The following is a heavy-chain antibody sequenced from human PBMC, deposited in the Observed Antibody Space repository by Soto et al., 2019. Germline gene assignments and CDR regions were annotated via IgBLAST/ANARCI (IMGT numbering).Heavy chain of an antibody. CDR1: GFTVSNNY. CDR2: IYSGGYT. J-gene: IGHJ4*02. V-gene: IGHV3-53*01. D-gene: IGHD1-26*01. CDR3: AKDSPVSGNYQDLDY. Sequence: GGSLRLSCAVSGFTVSNNYMSWVRQAPGKGLEGVSVIYSGGYTAYGDSVKGRFTISRDNAKNTLYLQMNTLTAADTAVYYCAKDSPVSGNYQDLDYWGQGTLVTVSS.